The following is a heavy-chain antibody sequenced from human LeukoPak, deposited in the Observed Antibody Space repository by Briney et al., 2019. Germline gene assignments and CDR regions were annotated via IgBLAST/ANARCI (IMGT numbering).Heavy chain of an antibody. D-gene: IGHD3-10*01. CDR1: GFTFSSYW. J-gene: IGHJ6*02. V-gene: IGHV3-74*01. CDR3: ARDSGSYYNPWGMDV. CDR2: INRTGSST. Sequence: PRGSLRLSCAASGFTFSSYWMHWVRQAPGKGLVWVARINRTGSSTSSADSVDGQFTLSSSNAKNTVYLQMQSLRAVNTGVYYCARDSGSYYNPWGMDVWGQGTTVTVSS.